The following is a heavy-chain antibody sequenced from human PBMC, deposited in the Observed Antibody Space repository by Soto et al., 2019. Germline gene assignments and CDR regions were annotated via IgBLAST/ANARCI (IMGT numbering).Heavy chain of an antibody. CDR2: IFYSGST. D-gene: IGHD3-10*02. J-gene: IGHJ5*01. CDR3: ASMIGDPVLSFDS. Sequence: QVQLQESGPGLVKPSETLSLTCTVSGGSISSYYWSWIRQPPGKGLEWIGFIFYSGSTSYNPSLQSRVTISIDTSEYQFSLKLKSVTAADPAVYYCASMIGDPVLSFDSWGQGTLVAVSS. V-gene: IGHV4-59*01. CDR1: GGSISSYY.